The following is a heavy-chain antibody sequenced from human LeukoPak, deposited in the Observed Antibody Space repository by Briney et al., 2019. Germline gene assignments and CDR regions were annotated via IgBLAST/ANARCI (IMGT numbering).Heavy chain of an antibody. CDR1: GFTFGTFW. Sequence: GGSLRLSCTASGFTFGTFWMTWVRQAPGKGLEWVAVISYDGSNKYYADSVKGRFTISRDNSKNTLYLQMNSLRAEDTAVYYCARGYCSSTSCYTSDYWGQGTLVTVSS. CDR3: ARGYCSSTSCYTSDY. D-gene: IGHD2-2*02. CDR2: ISYDGSNK. J-gene: IGHJ4*02. V-gene: IGHV3-30-3*01.